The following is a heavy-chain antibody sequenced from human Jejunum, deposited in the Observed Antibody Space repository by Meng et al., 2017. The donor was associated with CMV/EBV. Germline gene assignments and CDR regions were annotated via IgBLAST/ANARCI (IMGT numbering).Heavy chain of an antibody. CDR3: VPGTTGGYYFDN. CDR2: TDPKTTST. Sequence: GSNFIGYHIPGRRQAPGRGLEWMGWTDPKTTSTNYAQKFQGRVTMTTDASINTGYMELSRLRSDDAAVYDCVPGTTGGYYFDNWGQGTLVTVSS. D-gene: IGHD1/OR15-1a*01. J-gene: IGHJ4*02. V-gene: IGHV1-2*02. CDR1: GSNFIGYH.